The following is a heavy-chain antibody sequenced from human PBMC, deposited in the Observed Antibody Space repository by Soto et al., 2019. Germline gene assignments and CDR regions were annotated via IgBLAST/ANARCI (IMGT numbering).Heavy chain of an antibody. CDR3: XXXXXXAGTSDY. CDR2: IIPIFGTA. Sequence: QVQLVQSGAEVKKPGSSVKVSCKASGGTFSSYAISWVRQAPGQGLEWMGGIIPIFGTANYAQKFQGRVTITADESTSTAYMELSSLSSEDTAVYXXXXXXXXAGTSDYGGQGTLVTVSS. CDR1: GGTFSSYA. D-gene: IGHD6-19*01. J-gene: IGHJ4*02. V-gene: IGHV1-69*12.